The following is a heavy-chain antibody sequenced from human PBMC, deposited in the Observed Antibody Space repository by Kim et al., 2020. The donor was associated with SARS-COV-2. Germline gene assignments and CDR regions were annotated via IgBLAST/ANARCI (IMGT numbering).Heavy chain of an antibody. V-gene: IGHV4-34*01. Sequence: SETLSLTCAVYGGSFSGYYWSWIRQPPGKGLEWIGEINHSGSTNYNPSLKSRVTISVDTSKNQFSLKLSSVTAADTAVYYCARVNGSGTVYYYYGMDVWGQGTTVTVSS. CDR1: GGSFSGYY. D-gene: IGHD3-10*01. J-gene: IGHJ6*02. CDR3: ARVNGSGTVYYYYGMDV. CDR2: INHSGST.